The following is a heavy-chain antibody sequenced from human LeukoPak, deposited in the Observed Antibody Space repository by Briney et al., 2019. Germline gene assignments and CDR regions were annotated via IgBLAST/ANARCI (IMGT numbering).Heavy chain of an antibody. Sequence: SETLSLTCIVSGGSISSSSYYWGWIRQPPGRGLEWIGSIYYSGSTYYNPSLKRRVTISVDTSKNQFSLKLSSVTAAVTAVYYCARHNPYSSSWPFLDYWGQGTLVTLSS. V-gene: IGHV4-39*01. J-gene: IGHJ4*02. CDR2: IYYSGST. D-gene: IGHD6-13*01. CDR3: ARHNPYSSSWPFLDY. CDR1: GGSISSSSYY.